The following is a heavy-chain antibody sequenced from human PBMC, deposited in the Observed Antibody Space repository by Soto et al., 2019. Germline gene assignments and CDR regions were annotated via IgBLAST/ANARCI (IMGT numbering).Heavy chain of an antibody. Sequence: EVQLLESGGGFVQPGGPLRLSCAASGFTFSSYAMSWVRQAPGKGLEWVSSISGRGGSTYHADAVRGRFTISRDNSKNTLYLQMNSLRAEDTAVYYCAKAELSGDYDFWSGYPFDYWGQGTLVTVSS. D-gene: IGHD3-3*01. V-gene: IGHV3-23*01. CDR2: ISGRGGST. CDR1: GFTFSSYA. J-gene: IGHJ4*02. CDR3: AKAELSGDYDFWSGYPFDY.